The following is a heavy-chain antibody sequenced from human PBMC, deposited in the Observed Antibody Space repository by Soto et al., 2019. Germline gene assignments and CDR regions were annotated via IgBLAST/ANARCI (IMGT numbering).Heavy chain of an antibody. V-gene: IGHV3-30-3*01. CDR3: AREKAGGAAANYGMDD. J-gene: IGHJ6*02. D-gene: IGHD6-13*01. CDR2: ISYDGSNK. CDR1: GFTFSSYA. Sequence: QVQLVESGGGVVQPGRSLRLSCAASGFTFSSYAMHWVRQAPGKGLEWVAVISYDGSNKYYADSVKGRFTISRDNXKXMLYLHMNSLRAEDTAVYYCAREKAGGAAANYGMDDWGQGTPVTVSS.